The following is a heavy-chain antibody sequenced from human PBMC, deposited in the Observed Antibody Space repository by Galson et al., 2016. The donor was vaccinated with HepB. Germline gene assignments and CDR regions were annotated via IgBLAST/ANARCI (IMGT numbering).Heavy chain of an antibody. D-gene: IGHD1-14*01. CDR1: GFTFSSYW. CDR2: INVDGTTR. J-gene: IGHJ5*02. Sequence: SLRLSCAASGFTFSSYWMHWVRQLPGKGLEWVARINVDGTTRTYADSVQGRFTISRDNSKDTLYLQMNSLRAEDTAVYYCVRDRDRHYHHNWYDPWGRGTLVTVSS. CDR3: VRDRDRHYHHNWYDP. V-gene: IGHV3-74*01.